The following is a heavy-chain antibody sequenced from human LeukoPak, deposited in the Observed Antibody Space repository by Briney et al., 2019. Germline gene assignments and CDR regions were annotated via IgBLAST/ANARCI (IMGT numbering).Heavy chain of an antibody. V-gene: IGHV3-30*03. CDR1: GFTFSSYS. D-gene: IGHD3-22*01. J-gene: IGHJ4*02. CDR2: ISYDGSNK. Sequence: GGSLRLSCAASGFTFSSYSMNWVRQAPGKGLEWVAMISYDGSNKYYADSVKGRFTVSRDNSKNTLYLQMNSLRAEDTAVYYCARPIYYYDSSGQPDSWGQGTLVTISS. CDR3: ARPIYYYDSSGQPDS.